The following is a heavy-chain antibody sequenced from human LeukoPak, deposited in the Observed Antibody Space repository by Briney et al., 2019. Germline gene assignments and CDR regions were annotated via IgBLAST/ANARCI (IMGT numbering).Heavy chain of an antibody. V-gene: IGHV1-3*01. CDR1: GYTFTSYA. D-gene: IGHD3-10*01. CDR2: INAGNGNT. J-gene: IGHJ5*02. Sequence: ASVKVSCKASGYTFTSYAMHWVRQAPGQRLEWMGWINAGNGNTKYSQKFQGRVTITRDTSTSTAYMELRSLRSDDTAVYYCARDRGTYGAYWFDPWGQGTLVTVSS. CDR3: ARDRGTYGAYWFDP.